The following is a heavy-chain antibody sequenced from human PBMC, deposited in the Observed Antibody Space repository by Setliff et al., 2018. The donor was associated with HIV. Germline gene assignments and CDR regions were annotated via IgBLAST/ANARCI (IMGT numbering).Heavy chain of an antibody. CDR1: GGIFSSYA. J-gene: IGHJ6*03. V-gene: IGHV1-69*13. D-gene: IGHD3-22*01. Sequence: VKVSCKASGGIFSSYALSWVRQAPGQGLEWMGGIIPILGSIDYAQKFQGRLSITADESTGTAYMELSSLRFEDTAMYYCARLSGDNSGQPYYYYMDVWGKGTTVTVSS. CDR3: ARLSGDNSGQPYYYYMDV. CDR2: IIPILGSI.